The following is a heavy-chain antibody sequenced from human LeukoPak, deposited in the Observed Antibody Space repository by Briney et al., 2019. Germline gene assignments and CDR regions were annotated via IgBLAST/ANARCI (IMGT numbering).Heavy chain of an antibody. CDR2: IWYDGSNK. D-gene: IGHD6-19*01. CDR3: ARDPGGWYYFDY. Sequence: GGSLRLSCAASGFTFSSYGMHWARQAPGKGLEWVAVIWYDGSNKYYADSVKGRFTISRDNSKNTLYLQMNSLRAEDTAVYYCARDPGGWYYFDYWGQGTLVTVSS. V-gene: IGHV3-33*01. CDR1: GFTFSSYG. J-gene: IGHJ4*02.